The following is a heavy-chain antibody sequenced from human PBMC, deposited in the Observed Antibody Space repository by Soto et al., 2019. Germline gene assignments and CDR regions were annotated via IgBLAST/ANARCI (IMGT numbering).Heavy chain of an antibody. CDR2: ISYDGSNK. CDR1: GFTFSSYG. J-gene: IGHJ4*02. V-gene: IGHV3-30*18. D-gene: IGHD6-19*01. Sequence: VQLVESGGGMVQPGRSLRLSCAASGFTFSSYGMHWVRQAPGKGLEWVAVISYDGSNKYYADSVKGRFTISRDNSKNTLYLQMNSLRAEDTAVYYCAKDRFRIAVAAPFDYWGQGTLVTVSS. CDR3: AKDRFRIAVAAPFDY.